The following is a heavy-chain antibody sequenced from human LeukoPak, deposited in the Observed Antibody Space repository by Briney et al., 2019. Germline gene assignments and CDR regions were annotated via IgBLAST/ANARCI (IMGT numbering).Heavy chain of an antibody. V-gene: IGHV3-23*01. J-gene: IGHJ5*02. Sequence: GGSLRLSCAAPGFTFSSYAMSWVRQAPGKGLEWVSAISGSGGSTYYADSVKGRFTISRDNSKNTPYLQMNSLRAEDTAVYYCAKVMGYCSSTSCYTGFDPWGQGTLVTVSS. CDR2: ISGSGGST. CDR1: GFTFSSYA. D-gene: IGHD2-2*02. CDR3: AKVMGYCSSTSCYTGFDP.